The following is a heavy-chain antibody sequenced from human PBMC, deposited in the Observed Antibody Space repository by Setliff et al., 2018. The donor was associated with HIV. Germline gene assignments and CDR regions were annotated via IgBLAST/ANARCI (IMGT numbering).Heavy chain of an antibody. Sequence: PSETLSLTCIVSGDSITTYYWSWIRQSPAKGLEWIGYINSSGSTKYNPSLKSRVTISIDTSKSQFSLRLSSVTAADTAVYYCARQIAYDILTGRYYYMDVWGKGTTVTVS. CDR3: ARQIAYDILTGRYYYMDV. J-gene: IGHJ6*03. CDR2: INSSGST. V-gene: IGHV4-59*08. CDR1: GDSITTYY. D-gene: IGHD3-9*01.